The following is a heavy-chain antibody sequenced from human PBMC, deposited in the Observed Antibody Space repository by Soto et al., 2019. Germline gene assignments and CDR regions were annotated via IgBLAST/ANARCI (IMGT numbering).Heavy chain of an antibody. CDR2: ISYDGSNK. J-gene: IGHJ6*02. CDR1: GFTFSSYA. D-gene: IGHD6-13*01. CDR3: ASIPGYSSSWDSYYYYGMDV. Sequence: GGSLRLSCAASGFTFSSYAMHWVRQAPGKGLEWVAVISYDGSNKYYADSVKGRFTISRDNSKNTLYLQMNSLRAEDTAVYYCASIPGYSSSWDSYYYYGMDVWGQGTTVTVSS. V-gene: IGHV3-30-3*01.